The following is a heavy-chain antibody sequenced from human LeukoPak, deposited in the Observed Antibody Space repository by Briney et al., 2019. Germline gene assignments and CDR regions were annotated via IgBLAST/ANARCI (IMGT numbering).Heavy chain of an antibody. D-gene: IGHD3-22*01. Sequence: GGSLRLSCAASGFTFSSYSMNWVRQAPGKGPEWVSYISSSSSTIYYADSVKGRFTISRDNAKNSLYLQMNSLRAEDTAVYYCAREGGSSDTRYYYDSSGFDYWGQGTLVTVSS. J-gene: IGHJ4*02. CDR2: ISSSSSTI. V-gene: IGHV3-48*01. CDR1: GFTFSSYS. CDR3: AREGGSSDTRYYYDSSGFDY.